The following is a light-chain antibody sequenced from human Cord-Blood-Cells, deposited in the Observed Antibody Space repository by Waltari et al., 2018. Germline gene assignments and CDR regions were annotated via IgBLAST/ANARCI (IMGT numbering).Light chain of an antibody. CDR1: QSVRSN. Sequence: EMVMTQSPATLSVSPGERATLSCRASQSVRSNLAWYQQEPGQAPRLLIYGASTRATGIPARFSGSGSGTEFTLTSSSLQSEDCAVYYCQQYNNWPLTFGQGTKVEIK. J-gene: IGKJ1*01. CDR3: QQYNNWPLT. CDR2: GAS. V-gene: IGKV3-15*01.